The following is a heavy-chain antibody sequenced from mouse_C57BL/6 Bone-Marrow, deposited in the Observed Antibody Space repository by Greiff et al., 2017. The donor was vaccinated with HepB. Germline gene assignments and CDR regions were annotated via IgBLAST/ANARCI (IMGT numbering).Heavy chain of an antibody. CDR3: ARRYDGYYFYYAMDY. J-gene: IGHJ4*01. D-gene: IGHD2-3*01. CDR1: GFTFSSYG. CDR2: ISSGGSYT. Sequence: EVMLVESGGDLVKPGGSLKLSCAASGFTFSSYGMSWVRQTPDKRLEWVATISSGGSYTYYPDSVKGRFTISRDNAKNTLYLQMSSLKSEDTAMYYCARRYDGYYFYYAMDYWGQGTSVTVSS. V-gene: IGHV5-6*02.